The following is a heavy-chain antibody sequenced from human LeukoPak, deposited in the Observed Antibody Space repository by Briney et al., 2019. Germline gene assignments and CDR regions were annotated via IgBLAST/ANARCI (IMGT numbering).Heavy chain of an antibody. Sequence: GGSLRLSCAASGFTFSSYSMNWVRQAPGKGLEWISYFSSITTSVIRYADSVEGRFTISRDNAKNSLFLQMNSLRAEDTAVYYCAKRQVADYWGQGTLVTVSS. CDR1: GFTFSSYS. V-gene: IGHV3-48*01. J-gene: IGHJ4*02. CDR3: AKRQVADY. CDR2: FSSITTSVI.